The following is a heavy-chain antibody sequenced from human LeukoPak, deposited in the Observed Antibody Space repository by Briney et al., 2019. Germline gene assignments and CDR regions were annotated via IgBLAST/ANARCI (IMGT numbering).Heavy chain of an antibody. J-gene: IGHJ4*02. D-gene: IGHD2-21*02. Sequence: GRSLRLSCAASGFSFNTYSMNWVRQAPGKGLEWVSYISSSGKTIYYADSVKGRFTISRDNAKNSLSLQMNSLRNEDTAVYYCARVPLAVVTAIADYWGQGTLVTVSS. CDR1: GFSFNTYS. V-gene: IGHV3-48*02. CDR3: ARVPLAVVTAIADY. CDR2: ISSSGKTI.